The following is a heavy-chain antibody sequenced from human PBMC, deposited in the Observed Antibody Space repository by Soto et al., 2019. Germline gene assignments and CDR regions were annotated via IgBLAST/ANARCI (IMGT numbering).Heavy chain of an antibody. CDR1: GGSISSYY. V-gene: IGHV4-59*01. Sequence: SETLSLTCTVSGGSISSYYWSWIRQPPGKGLEWIGYIYYSGSTNYNPSLKSRVTISVDTSKNQFSLKLSSVTAADTAVYYCARSPILTWFDPWGQGTLVTVSS. J-gene: IGHJ5*02. CDR3: ARSPILTWFDP. CDR2: IYYSGST.